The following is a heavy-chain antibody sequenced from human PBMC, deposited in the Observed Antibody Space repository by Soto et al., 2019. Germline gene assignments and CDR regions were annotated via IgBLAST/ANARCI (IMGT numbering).Heavy chain of an antibody. CDR3: ARATPVVVTAIFQLDPLYYFDY. J-gene: IGHJ4*02. Sequence: QVQLQESGPGLVKPSQTLSLTCTVSGGSISSGGYYWSWIRQHPGKGLEWIGYIYYSGSTYYNPSLKSRVTISVDTSKNQFSLKLSSVTAADTAVYYCARATPVVVTAIFQLDPLYYFDYWGQGTLVTVSS. V-gene: IGHV4-31*03. CDR1: GGSISSGGYY. CDR2: IYYSGST. D-gene: IGHD2-21*02.